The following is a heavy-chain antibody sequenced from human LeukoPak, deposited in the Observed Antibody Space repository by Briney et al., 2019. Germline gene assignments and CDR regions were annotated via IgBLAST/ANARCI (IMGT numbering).Heavy chain of an antibody. Sequence: TSETLSLTCAVYGGSFSGYYWRWIRQPPGKGLEWIGEINHSESTNYNPSLKSPVTISVDTSKNQCSLKLSSVTAAYTAVYYCAITRDGYNDIDYWGQGTLVTVSS. CDR1: GGSFSGYY. J-gene: IGHJ4*02. CDR3: AITRDGYNDIDY. V-gene: IGHV4-34*01. D-gene: IGHD5-24*01. CDR2: INHSEST.